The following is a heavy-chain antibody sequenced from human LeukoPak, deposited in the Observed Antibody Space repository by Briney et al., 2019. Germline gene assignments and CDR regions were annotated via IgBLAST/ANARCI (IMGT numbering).Heavy chain of an antibody. CDR1: RYTFTSYY. J-gene: IGHJ5*02. CDR3: AREEILTGYTP. CDR2: INPSGGST. Sequence: ASVKVSCKASRYTFTSYYMHWVRQAPGQGLEWMGIINPSGGSTSYAQKFQGRVTMTRDTSTSTVYMELSSLRSEDTAVYYCAREEILTGYTPWGQGTLVTVSS. V-gene: IGHV1-46*01. D-gene: IGHD3-9*01.